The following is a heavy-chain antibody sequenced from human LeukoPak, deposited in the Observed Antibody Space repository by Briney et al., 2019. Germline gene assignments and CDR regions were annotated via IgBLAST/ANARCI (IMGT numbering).Heavy chain of an antibody. CDR2: IKQDGSEK. V-gene: IGHV3-7*01. CDR3: ARESSGSYYKR. Sequence: PGGSLRLSCAASGFTFSSYWMSWVRQAPGQGLEWVANIKQDGSEKYYVDSVKGRFTISRDNAKNSLYLQMNSLRAEDTAVYYCARESSGSYYKRWGQGTLVTVSS. D-gene: IGHD3-10*01. J-gene: IGHJ4*02. CDR1: GFTFSSYW.